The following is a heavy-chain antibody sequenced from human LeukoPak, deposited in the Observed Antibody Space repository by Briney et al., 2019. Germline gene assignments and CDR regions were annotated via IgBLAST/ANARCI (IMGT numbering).Heavy chain of an antibody. CDR1: GFTFSSYW. Sequence: GGSLRLSCAASGFTFSSYWMSWVRQAPGKGLEWVANIKQDGSEKYYVDSVKGRFTISRDNAKNSLYLQMNSLRAEDTAVYYCARPSYYASGGLSVMDVWGQGPRSPSP. V-gene: IGHV3-7*01. D-gene: IGHD3-10*01. CDR2: IKQDGSEK. CDR3: ARPSYYASGGLSVMDV. J-gene: IGHJ6*02.